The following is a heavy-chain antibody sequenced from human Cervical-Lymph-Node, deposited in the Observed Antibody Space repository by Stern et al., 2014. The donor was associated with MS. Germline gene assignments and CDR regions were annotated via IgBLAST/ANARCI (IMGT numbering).Heavy chain of an antibody. V-gene: IGHV5-51*01. D-gene: IGHD3-10*01. Sequence: VQLVQSGAEVKKPGESLKISCKGSGYIFTSYWIGLVRQKPGKGLEWMGIIYPSDSDIRYSLSFQGQVFISADKSIRTAYLQWSSLKASDTAMYYCARRHYNSGEFDYWGQGTLLTVSS. J-gene: IGHJ4*02. CDR3: ARRHYNSGEFDY. CDR1: GYIFTSYW. CDR2: IYPSDSDI.